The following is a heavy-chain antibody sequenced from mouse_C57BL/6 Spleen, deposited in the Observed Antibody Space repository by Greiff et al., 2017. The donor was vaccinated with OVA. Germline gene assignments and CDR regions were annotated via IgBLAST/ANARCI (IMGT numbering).Heavy chain of an antibody. J-gene: IGHJ2*01. CDR3: ARRDDGGLDY. V-gene: IGHV1-55*01. CDR1: GYTFTSYW. Sequence: VQLQQPGAELVKPGASVKMSCKASGYTFTSYWITWVKQRPGQGLEWIGDIYPGSGSTNYTEKFKSKATLPVDTSSSTAFMQLSSLTSEDSAVDYGARRDDGGLDYWGQGTTLTVSS. CDR2: IYPGSGST.